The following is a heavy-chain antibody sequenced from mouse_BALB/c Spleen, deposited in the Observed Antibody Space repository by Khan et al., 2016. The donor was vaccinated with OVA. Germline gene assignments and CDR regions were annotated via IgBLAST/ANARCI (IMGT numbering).Heavy chain of an antibody. Sequence: QVQLKESGPGLVAPSQSLSITCTVSGFALTSYGVHWVRQPPGKGLEWLGVIWAGGSTNYNSALMSRLTISKDNSKSQALLKLNSLHTDDTAMYYCARFHDGYYYNVDYWGQGTSVTVSS. J-gene: IGHJ4*01. CDR1: GFALTSYG. CDR3: ARFHDGYYYNVDY. V-gene: IGHV2-9*02. CDR2: IWAGGST. D-gene: IGHD2-3*01.